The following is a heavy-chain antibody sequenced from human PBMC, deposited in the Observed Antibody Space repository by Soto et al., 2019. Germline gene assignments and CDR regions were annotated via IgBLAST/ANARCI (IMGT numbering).Heavy chain of an antibody. J-gene: IGHJ4*02. CDR1: GFSFDDFV. CDR3: AKGVATAVPALDY. Sequence: PVGSLRLSCVASGFSFDDFVMNWVRQRPGKGLERVSSVSWNSGAKLYADSVKGRFAISRDSAKKSVYLQMNSLRPDDTAFYYCAKGVATAVPALDYWGQGTLVTVSS. CDR2: VSWNSGAK. D-gene: IGHD2-21*02. V-gene: IGHV3-9*01.